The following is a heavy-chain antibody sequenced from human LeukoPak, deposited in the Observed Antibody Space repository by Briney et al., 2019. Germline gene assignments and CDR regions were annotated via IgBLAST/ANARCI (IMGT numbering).Heavy chain of an antibody. V-gene: IGHV1-46*01. Sequence: ASVKVSCKAFGYTFTSNYMHWVRQAPGQGPEWMGVISPSGGSTTYAQKFQGRVTLTRDMSTSTDYVELSSLRSEDTAVYYCARVEVYYYDSSGYAAGFDYWGQGTLVTVSS. D-gene: IGHD3-22*01. J-gene: IGHJ4*02. CDR1: GYTFTSNY. CDR3: ARVEVYYYDSSGYAAGFDY. CDR2: ISPSGGST.